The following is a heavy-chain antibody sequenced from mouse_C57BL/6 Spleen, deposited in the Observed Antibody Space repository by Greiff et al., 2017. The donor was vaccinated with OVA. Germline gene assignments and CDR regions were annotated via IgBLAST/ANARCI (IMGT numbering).Heavy chain of an antibody. J-gene: IGHJ2*01. CDR1: GYAFSSYW. V-gene: IGHV1-80*01. D-gene: IGHD3-2*02. CDR3: ARSDSSGYDFDY. CDR2: IYPGDGDT. Sequence: QVQLKQSGAELVKPGASVKISCKASGYAFSSYWMNWVKQRPGKGLEWIGQIYPGDGDTNYNGKFKGKATLTADKSSSTAYMQLSSLTSEDSAVYFCARSDSSGYDFDYWGQGTTLTVSS.